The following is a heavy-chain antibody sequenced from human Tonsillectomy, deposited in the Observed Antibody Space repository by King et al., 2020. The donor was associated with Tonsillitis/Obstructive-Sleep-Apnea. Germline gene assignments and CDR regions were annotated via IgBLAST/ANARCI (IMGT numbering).Heavy chain of an antibody. J-gene: IGHJ5*02. D-gene: IGHD3-3*01. V-gene: IGHV4-34*01. CDR1: GGSFSGYY. CDR2: INHSGST. Sequence: VQLQQWGAGLLKPSETLSLTCAVYGGSFSGYYWSWIRQPPGKGLEWIGEINHSGSTNSNPSLKSRVTISVDTSKNQFSLKLSSVTAADTAVYYCARSGFWSGYAPWGQGTLVTVSS. CDR3: ARSGFWSGYAP.